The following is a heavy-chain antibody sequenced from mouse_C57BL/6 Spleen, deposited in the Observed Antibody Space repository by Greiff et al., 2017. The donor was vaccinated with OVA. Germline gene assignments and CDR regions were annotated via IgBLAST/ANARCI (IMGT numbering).Heavy chain of an antibody. J-gene: IGHJ4*01. CDR3: ARKKGWSGDYAMDY. D-gene: IGHD2-3*01. Sequence: VQLQESGPGLVAPSQSLSITCTVSGFSLTSYAISWVRQPPGKGLEWLGVIWTGGGTNYNSALKSRLSISKDNSKSQVFLKMNSLQTDDTARYYCARKKGWSGDYAMDYWGQGTSVTVSS. V-gene: IGHV2-9-1*01. CDR2: IWTGGGT. CDR1: GFSLTSYA.